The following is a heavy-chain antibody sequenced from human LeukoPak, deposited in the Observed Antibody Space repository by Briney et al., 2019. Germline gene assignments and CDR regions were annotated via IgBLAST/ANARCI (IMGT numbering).Heavy chain of an antibody. V-gene: IGHV1-69*05. CDR3: AKDDGSATMGFDS. Sequence: SVKVSCKASGGTFSNYAFSWVRQAPGQGLEWTGGIIPIFRTTNYAEQFQGRVTITTDESTNTAYLDLSSLRSEDTAVYYCAKDDGSATMGFDSWGQGTLVSVSS. D-gene: IGHD1-26*01. J-gene: IGHJ5*01. CDR2: IIPIFRTT. CDR1: GGTFSNYA.